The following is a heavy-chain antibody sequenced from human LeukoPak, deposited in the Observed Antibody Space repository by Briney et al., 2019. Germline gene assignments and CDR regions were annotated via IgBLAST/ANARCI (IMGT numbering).Heavy chain of an antibody. CDR3: AREGCSSTSCYNHYYYYMDV. D-gene: IGHD2-2*02. CDR1: GGSISSYY. V-gene: IGHV4-59*01. Sequence: PSETLSLTCTVSGGSISSYYWSWIRQPPGKGLEWIGYIYYSGSTNYNPSLKSRVTISVDTSKNQFSLKLSSVTAADTAVYYCAREGCSSTSCYNHYYYYMDVWGKGTTVTVSS. CDR2: IYYSGST. J-gene: IGHJ6*03.